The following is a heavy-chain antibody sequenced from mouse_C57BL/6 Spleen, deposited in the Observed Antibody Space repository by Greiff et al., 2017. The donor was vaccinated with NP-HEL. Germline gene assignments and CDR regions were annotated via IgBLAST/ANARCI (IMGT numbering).Heavy chain of an antibody. V-gene: IGHV2-2*01. Sequence: QVQLKQSGPGLVQPSQSLSITCTVSGFSLTSYGVHWVRQSPGTGLEWLGVIWSGGSTDYNAAFISSLSISKDNSKGQVFFKMNSLQADDTAIYYCARHDYDGYFDVWGTGTTVTVSS. CDR3: ARHDYDGYFDV. J-gene: IGHJ1*03. CDR2: IWSGGST. CDR1: GFSLTSYG. D-gene: IGHD2-4*01.